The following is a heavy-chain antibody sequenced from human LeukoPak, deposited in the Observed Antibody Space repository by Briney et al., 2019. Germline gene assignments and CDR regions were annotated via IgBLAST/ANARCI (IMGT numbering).Heavy chain of an antibody. Sequence: ASAKVSCKASGYTFTGYYMHWVRQAPGQGLEWMGWINPNSGGTNYAQKFQGRVTMTRGTSISTAYMELSRLRSDDTAVYYCARDQPTSPSGYWGQGTLVTVSS. CDR1: GYTFTGYY. CDR3: ARDQPTSPSGY. D-gene: IGHD1-26*01. V-gene: IGHV1-2*02. J-gene: IGHJ4*02. CDR2: INPNSGGT.